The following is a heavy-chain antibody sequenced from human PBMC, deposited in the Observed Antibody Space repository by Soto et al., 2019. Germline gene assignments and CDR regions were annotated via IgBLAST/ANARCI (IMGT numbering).Heavy chain of an antibody. D-gene: IGHD3-9*01. V-gene: IGHV5-51*03. Sequence: EVQLVQSGAEVKKPGESLKISCKGSGYSFTSYWIGWVRQMPGKGLEWMGIIYPGDSDTRYSPSFQGQVTISADKSISTAYLQWSSLKASDTAMYYCASSGNLYDILTGYPPIQHWGQGTLVTVSS. CDR3: ASSGNLYDILTGYPPIQH. CDR1: GYSFTSYW. J-gene: IGHJ1*01. CDR2: IYPGDSDT.